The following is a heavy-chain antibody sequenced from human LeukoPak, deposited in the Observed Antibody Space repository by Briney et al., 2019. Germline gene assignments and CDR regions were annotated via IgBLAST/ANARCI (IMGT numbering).Heavy chain of an antibody. J-gene: IGHJ4*02. CDR1: GFTIDDYA. CDR3: AKACGYSHSGAFEY. D-gene: IGHD5-18*01. Sequence: GGSLRLSCAASGFTIDDYAMPWVRQAPGKGLECVSGISWNSGSIGYADSVKGRFTTARDNAKNSLYLQMISLRAEDTALYYCAKACGYSHSGAFEYWGQGTLVTVSS. CDR2: ISWNSGSI. V-gene: IGHV3-9*01.